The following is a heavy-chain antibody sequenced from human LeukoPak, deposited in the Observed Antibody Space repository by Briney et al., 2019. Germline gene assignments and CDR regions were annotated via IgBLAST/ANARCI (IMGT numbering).Heavy chain of an antibody. V-gene: IGHV4-39*07. CDR1: GGSISSSSYY. Sequence: PSETLSLTCTVSGGSISSSSYYWGWIRQPPGKGLEWIGSIYHSGSTYYNPSLKSRVTISVDTSKNQFSLKLSSVTAADTAVYYCARGVLFWVPSIAVGRYFDYWGQGTLVTVSS. CDR2: IYHSGST. J-gene: IGHJ4*02. CDR3: ARGVLFWVPSIAVGRYFDY. D-gene: IGHD6-19*01.